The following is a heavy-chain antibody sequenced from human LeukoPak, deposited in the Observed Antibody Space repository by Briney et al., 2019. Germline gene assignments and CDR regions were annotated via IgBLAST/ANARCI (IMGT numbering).Heavy chain of an antibody. V-gene: IGHV1-69*13. J-gene: IGHJ4*02. Sequence: GASVKVSCKASGGTFSSYAISWVRQAPGQGLEWMGGIIPIFGTANYAQKFQVRVTITADESTSTAYMELSSLRSEDTAVYYCARGPHLSTSFDYWGQGTLVTVSS. D-gene: IGHD6-13*01. CDR2: IIPIFGTA. CDR1: GGTFSSYA. CDR3: ARGPHLSTSFDY.